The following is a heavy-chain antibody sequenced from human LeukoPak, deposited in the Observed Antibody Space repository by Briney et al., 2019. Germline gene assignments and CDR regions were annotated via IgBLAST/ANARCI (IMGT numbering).Heavy chain of an antibody. CDR2: IYYSGST. D-gene: IGHD1-14*01. CDR1: GGSISSYY. V-gene: IGHV4-59*01. CDR3: ARGGVTCDY. J-gene: IGHJ4*02. Sequence: SETLSLTCTVSGGSISSYYWSWIRQPPGKGLEWIGYIYYSGSTNYNPSLKSRVTISVDTSKNQFSLKLSSVTAADTAVYYCARGGVTCDYWGQGTLVIVSS.